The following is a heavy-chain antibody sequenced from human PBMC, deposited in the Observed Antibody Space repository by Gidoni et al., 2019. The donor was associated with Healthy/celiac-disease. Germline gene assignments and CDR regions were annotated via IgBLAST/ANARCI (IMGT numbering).Heavy chain of an antibody. D-gene: IGHD2-15*01. J-gene: IGHJ6*02. CDR1: GFTFSSYS. CDR3: ARDGYCSGGSCYSTNYYYYYGMDV. Sequence: EVQLVESGGGLVKPGGSLSLSCAASGFTFSSYSMNWVRQAPGKGLEWVSSISSSSSYIYYADSVKCRFTISRDNAKNSLYLQMNSLRAEDTAVYYCARDGYCSGGSCYSTNYYYYYGMDVWGQGTTVTVSS. CDR2: ISSSSSYI. V-gene: IGHV3-21*01.